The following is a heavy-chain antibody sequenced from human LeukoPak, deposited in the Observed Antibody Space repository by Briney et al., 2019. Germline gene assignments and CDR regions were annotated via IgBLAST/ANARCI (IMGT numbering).Heavy chain of an antibody. D-gene: IGHD4-23*01. CDR2: INQDGSDK. CDR3: ARRLVGTPDYFDY. CDR1: GFTFSSSW. V-gene: IGHV3-7*01. J-gene: IGHJ4*02. Sequence: GGSLRLSCAASGFTFSSSWMSWVRHTPGKGLEWVANINQDGSDKYYVDSVKGRFTISRDNAKNSLYLQMNSLRAEDTSVYYCARRLVGTPDYFDYWGQGTLVTVSS.